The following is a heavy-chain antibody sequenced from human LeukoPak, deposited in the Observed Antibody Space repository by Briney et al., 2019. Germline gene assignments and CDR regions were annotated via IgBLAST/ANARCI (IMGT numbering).Heavy chain of an antibody. D-gene: IGHD3-22*01. Sequence: GESLKISCEASGYTFTNYWIAWVRQMPGKGLEWMGIIYPDDSDTKYSPSFQGQVTISADKSISTAYLQWSSLKAADTAMYYCARSRDSSGYYCLIWGQGTLVTVSS. V-gene: IGHV5-51*01. J-gene: IGHJ4*02. CDR3: ARSRDSSGYYCLI. CDR2: IYPDDSDT. CDR1: GYTFTNYW.